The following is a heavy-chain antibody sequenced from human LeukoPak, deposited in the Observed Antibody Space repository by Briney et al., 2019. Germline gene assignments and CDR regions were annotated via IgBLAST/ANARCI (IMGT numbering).Heavy chain of an antibody. D-gene: IGHD4-23*01. CDR1: GFTFSNYA. V-gene: IGHV3-23*01. CDR2: FSGSGGTT. Sequence: GGSLRLPCAASGFTFSNYAMSWVRQAPGKGLDWVSGFSGSGGTTYYADSVKGRFTISRDNSKNTLYLQMNSLRAEDTAVYYCARESGNSFEYFQHWGQGTLVTVSS. J-gene: IGHJ1*01. CDR3: ARESGNSFEYFQH.